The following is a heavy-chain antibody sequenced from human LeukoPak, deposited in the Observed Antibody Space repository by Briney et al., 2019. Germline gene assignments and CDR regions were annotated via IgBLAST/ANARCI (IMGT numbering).Heavy chain of an antibody. CDR2: IYYSGCT. Sequence: PSETLSLTCTVSGGSISSGGYYWSWIRQHPGKGLEWIGYIYYSGCTYYSPSLKSRVTISVDTSKNQFSLKLSSVTAADTAVYYCARLYYYDSSGYSVFDYWGQGTLVTVSS. CDR1: GGSISSGGYY. D-gene: IGHD3-22*01. V-gene: IGHV4-31*03. CDR3: ARLYYYDSSGYSVFDY. J-gene: IGHJ4*02.